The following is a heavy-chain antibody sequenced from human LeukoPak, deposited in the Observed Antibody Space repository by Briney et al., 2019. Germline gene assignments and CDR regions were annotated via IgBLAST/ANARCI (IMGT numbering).Heavy chain of an antibody. CDR1: GGSVSSGSYY. D-gene: IGHD2-15*01. J-gene: IGHJ4*02. CDR2: IYYSGST. Sequence: SETLSLTCTVSGGSVSSGSYYRSWIRQPPGKGLEWIGYIYYSGSTNYNPSLKSRVTISVDTSKNQFSLKLSSVTAADTAVYYCARDRGHCSGGSCYSSAGSWYFDYWGQGTLVTVSS. V-gene: IGHV4-61*01. CDR3: ARDRGHCSGGSCYSSAGSWYFDY.